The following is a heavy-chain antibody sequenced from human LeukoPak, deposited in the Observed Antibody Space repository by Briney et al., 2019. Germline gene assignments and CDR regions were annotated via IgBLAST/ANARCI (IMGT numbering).Heavy chain of an antibody. J-gene: IGHJ3*02. CDR3: ATTYYYDSGDAFDI. CDR1: GGSISSYY. V-gene: IGHV4-59*08. D-gene: IGHD3-22*01. Sequence: SETLSLTCTVSGGSISSYYWSWIRRPPGKGLEWVGYIYYSGSTNYNPSLKSRVTISVDTSKNQFSLKQSSVTAADTAVYYCATTYYYDSGDAFDIWGQGTMVTVSS. CDR2: IYYSGST.